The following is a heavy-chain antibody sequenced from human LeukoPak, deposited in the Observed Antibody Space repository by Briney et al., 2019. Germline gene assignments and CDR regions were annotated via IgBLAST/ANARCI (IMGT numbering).Heavy chain of an antibody. D-gene: IGHD3-10*01. CDR2: ISYDGSNK. CDR3: AKEGYYGSGSFPDY. J-gene: IGHJ4*02. CDR1: GFTFSSYG. V-gene: IGHV3-30*18. Sequence: TGRSLRLSCAASGFTFSSYGMHWVRQAPGKGLEWVAVISYDGSNKYYADSMKGRFTISRDNSKNMLYLQMNSLRAEDTAVYYCAKEGYYGSGSFPDYWGQGTLVTVSS.